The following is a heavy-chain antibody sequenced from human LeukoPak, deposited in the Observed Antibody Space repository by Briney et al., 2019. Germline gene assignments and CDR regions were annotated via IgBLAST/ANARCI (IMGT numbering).Heavy chain of an antibody. V-gene: IGHV5-51*01. D-gene: IGHD3-10*01. CDR2: IYPGDSDT. J-gene: IGHJ4*02. CDR3: ARGRRFGELSHPTYYFDY. Sequence: GESLKISCEGSGYSFTSYWIGWVRQMPGKGLEWMGIIYPGDSDTRYSPSFQGQVTISADKSISTAYLQWTSLKASDTAVYYCARGRRFGELSHPTYYFDYWGQGTQVTVSS. CDR1: GYSFTSYW.